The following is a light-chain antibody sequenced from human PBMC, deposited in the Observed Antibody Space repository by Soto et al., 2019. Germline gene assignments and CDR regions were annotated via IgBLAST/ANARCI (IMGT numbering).Light chain of an antibody. CDR3: QHYGSLPLT. CDR2: GAS. V-gene: IGKV3-20*01. Sequence: ENVLTQSPGTLSLSPGERATLSCRASQNTSSYLAWYQQKPGQTPRLLIFGASTRATGIPDRFSGSGSGRDFTLTISRLEPEDFAVYYCQHYGSLPLTFGGGTKVEIK. CDR1: QNTSSY. J-gene: IGKJ4*01.